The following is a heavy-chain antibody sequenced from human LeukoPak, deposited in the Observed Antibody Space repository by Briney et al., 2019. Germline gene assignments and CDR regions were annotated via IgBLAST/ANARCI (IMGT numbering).Heavy chain of an antibody. V-gene: IGHV4-59*08. CDR3: ARTTYSSGWTGDWFDP. J-gene: IGHJ5*02. Sequence: SETLSLTCTVSGGSISSYYWSWIRQPPGKGLEWIGDIYYSGSTNYNPSLKSRVTISVDTSKNQFSLKLSSVTAADTAVYYCARTTYSSGWTGDWFDPWGQGTLVTVSS. CDR2: IYYSGST. D-gene: IGHD6-19*01. CDR1: GGSISSYY.